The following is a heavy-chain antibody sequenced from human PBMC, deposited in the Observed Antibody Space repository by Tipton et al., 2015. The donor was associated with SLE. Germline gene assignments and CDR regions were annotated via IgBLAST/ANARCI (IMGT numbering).Heavy chain of an antibody. Sequence: TLSLTCAVYGGSFSDYYWSWIRQPPGKGLEWIGYVYYGGSTNYNPSLKSRVTISLDTSKNQFSLQLSSVTAADTAVYYCATDRRIVVVPAAMDYNWFDPWGHGTLVTISS. J-gene: IGHJ5*02. CDR1: GGSFSDYY. V-gene: IGHV4-59*01. D-gene: IGHD2-2*01. CDR2: VYYGGST. CDR3: ATDRRIVVVPAAMDYNWFDP.